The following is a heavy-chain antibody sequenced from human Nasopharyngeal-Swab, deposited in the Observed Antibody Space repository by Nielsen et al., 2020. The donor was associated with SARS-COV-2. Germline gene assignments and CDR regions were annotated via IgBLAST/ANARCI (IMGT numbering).Heavy chain of an antibody. CDR2: IYSSGNT. V-gene: IGHV4-30-4*01. Sequence: WIRQPPGKGLEWVGNIYSSGNTYYNASFKSRLTISLDTSKNQFSLHLSSVTAADTAVYYCAGDAEGVYGAFDIWGQGTVVTVSS. J-gene: IGHJ3*02. D-gene: IGHD5/OR15-5a*01. CDR3: AGDAEGVYGAFDI.